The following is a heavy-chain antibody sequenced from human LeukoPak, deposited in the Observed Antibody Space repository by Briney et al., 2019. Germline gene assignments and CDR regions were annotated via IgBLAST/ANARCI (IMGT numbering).Heavy chain of an antibody. D-gene: IGHD3-9*01. CDR1: GFTSSSYA. V-gene: IGHV3-23*01. CDR3: AKDMPLRYFDWSPGFDY. J-gene: IGHJ4*02. Sequence: GGSLRLSCAASGFTSSSYAMSWVRQAPGKGLEWVSAISGSGGSTYYADSVKGRFTISRDNSKNTLYLQMNSLRAEDTAVYYCAKDMPLRYFDWSPGFDYWGQGTLVTVSS. CDR2: ISGSGGST.